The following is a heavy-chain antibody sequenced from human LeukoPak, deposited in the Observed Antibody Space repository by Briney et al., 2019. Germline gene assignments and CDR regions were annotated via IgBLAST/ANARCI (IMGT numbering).Heavy chain of an antibody. CDR3: ARDLKVAAAGTPAYYYGMDV. D-gene: IGHD6-13*01. Sequence: GGSLRLSCAASGFTFSTYTMNWVRQAPGKGLEWVSSISSSSSNIYYADSVKGRFTISRDNAKNSLYLQMNSLRVDDTAVYYCARDLKVAAAGTPAYYYGMDVWGQGTTVTVSS. CDR1: GFTFSTYT. CDR2: ISSSSSNI. V-gene: IGHV3-21*01. J-gene: IGHJ6*02.